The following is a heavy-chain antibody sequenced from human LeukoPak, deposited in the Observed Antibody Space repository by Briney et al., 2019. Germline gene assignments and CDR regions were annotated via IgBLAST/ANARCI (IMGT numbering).Heavy chain of an antibody. CDR3: TTQLWGYCSSTSCPYYFDY. CDR1: GFTFSNAW. CDR2: IKSKTDGGTT. Sequence: GGSLRLSCAGSGFTFSNAWMSWVRQAPGKGLEWVGRIKSKTDGGTTDYAAPVKGRLIISRDDSKNTLYLQMNSLKTEDTAVYYCTTQLWGYCSSTSCPYYFDYWGQGTLVTVSS. J-gene: IGHJ4*02. V-gene: IGHV3-15*01. D-gene: IGHD2-2*01.